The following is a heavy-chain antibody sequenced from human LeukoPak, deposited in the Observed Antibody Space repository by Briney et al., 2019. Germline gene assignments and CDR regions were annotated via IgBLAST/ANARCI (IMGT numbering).Heavy chain of an antibody. CDR2: ISGSADNT. V-gene: IGHV3-23*01. CDR3: AKQGFGC. Sequence: GGSLRLSCTASGFTLSSYAMSWVRQAPGEGLEWVSTISGSADNTNYAEAVKGRFTISRDNSKNTMYLQMNSLRAEDTAVYYCAKQGFGCWGQGTLVAVSS. J-gene: IGHJ4*02. CDR1: GFTLSSYA.